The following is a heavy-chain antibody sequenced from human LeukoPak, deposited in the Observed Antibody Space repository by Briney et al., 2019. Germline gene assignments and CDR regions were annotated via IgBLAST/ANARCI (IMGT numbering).Heavy chain of an antibody. Sequence: GSPRLSCAASGFTFSSHALHWVRQAPGKGLEWVAVISYHGSNKYYADSVKGRFTISRDNSKNTLYLQMNSLRAEDTAVYYCAKDYWGQGTLVTVSS. CDR2: ISYHGSNK. J-gene: IGHJ4*02. CDR3: AKDY. CDR1: GFTFSSHA. V-gene: IGHV3-30-3*01.